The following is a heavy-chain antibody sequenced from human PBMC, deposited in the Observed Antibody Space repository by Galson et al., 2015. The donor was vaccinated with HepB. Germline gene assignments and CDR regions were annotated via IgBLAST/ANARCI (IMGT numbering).Heavy chain of an antibody. CDR3: AQDRRSSGMYGWFDP. CDR2: IKQDGSEK. Sequence: SLRLSCAASGFTFSSCWMSWVRQAPGKGLEWVANIKQDGSEKYYVDSVKGRFTISRDNGKNSLYLQMNSLRAEDTAVYYCAQDRRSSGMYGWFDPWGQGTLVTVSS. V-gene: IGHV3-7*03. CDR1: GFTFSSCW. J-gene: IGHJ5*02. D-gene: IGHD6-19*01.